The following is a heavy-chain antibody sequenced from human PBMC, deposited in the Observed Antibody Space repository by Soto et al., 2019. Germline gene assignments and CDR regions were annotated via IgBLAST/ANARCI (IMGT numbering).Heavy chain of an antibody. Sequence: QVQLVQSGAEVKKPGASVKVSCKASGYTFTSYGISWVRQAPGQGLEWMGWISAYNGNTNYAQKLQGRVTMTTDTSTSTAYMELRSLRSDDTAVYYCARERVYDFWSGYYRTFDYWGQGTLVTVSS. V-gene: IGHV1-18*01. CDR2: ISAYNGNT. D-gene: IGHD3-3*01. J-gene: IGHJ4*02. CDR3: ARERVYDFWSGYYRTFDY. CDR1: GYTFTSYG.